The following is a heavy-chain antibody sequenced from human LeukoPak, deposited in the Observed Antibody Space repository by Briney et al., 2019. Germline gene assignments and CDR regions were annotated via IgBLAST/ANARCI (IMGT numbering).Heavy chain of an antibody. D-gene: IGHD1-26*01. CDR3: ARGGWELRAFDI. V-gene: IGHV4-61*01. CDR2: IYYSGST. Sequence: PSETLSLTCNVSGYSISSGYYWGWTRQPPGKGLEWIGYIYYSGSTNYNPSLKSRVTISVDTSKNQFSLKLSSVTAADTAVYYCARGGWELRAFDIWGQGTMVTVSS. J-gene: IGHJ3*02. CDR1: GYSISSGYY.